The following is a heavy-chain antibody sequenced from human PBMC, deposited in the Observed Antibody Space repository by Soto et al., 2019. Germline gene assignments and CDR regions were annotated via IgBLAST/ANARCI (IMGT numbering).Heavy chain of an antibody. J-gene: IGHJ4*02. CDR1: GYTFTSYA. D-gene: IGHD4-17*01. CDR3: ASPHDYGDYVYDY. CDR2: TNAGNGNT. Sequence: ASVKVSCKASGYTFTSYAMHWVRQAPGQRLEWMGWTNAGNGNTKYSQKFQGRVTITRDTSASTAYMELSSLRSEDTAVYYCASPHDYGDYVYDYWGQGTLVTVSS. V-gene: IGHV1-3*01.